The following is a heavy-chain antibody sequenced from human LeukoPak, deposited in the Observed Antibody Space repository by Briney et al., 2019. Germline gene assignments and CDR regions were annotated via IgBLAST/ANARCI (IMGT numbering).Heavy chain of an antibody. V-gene: IGHV4-39*01. Sequence: SETLSLTCTVSGGTISSSSYYWGGIRQPPGKGLEWIGSIYYSGGTYYNPSLKSRVTISVDTSKNQFSLKLSSVTAADTAVYYCARYGSAVTGFDSWGQGTLVTVSS. CDR1: GGTISSSSYY. D-gene: IGHD2-2*01. J-gene: IGHJ4*02. CDR2: IYYSGGT. CDR3: ARYGSAVTGFDS.